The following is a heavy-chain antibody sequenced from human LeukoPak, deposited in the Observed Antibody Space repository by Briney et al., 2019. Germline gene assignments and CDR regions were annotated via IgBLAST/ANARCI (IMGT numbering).Heavy chain of an antibody. CDR2: IKEDGSET. Sequence: PGGSLRLSCAASGFIFKKYWMNWVRQVPGKGLECLANIKEDGSETYYADSVKGRFTISRDNPKNLLFLQINSLRVEDTAVYYCARFRYLDLWGRGTLVTVSS. J-gene: IGHJ2*01. CDR3: ARFRYLDL. CDR1: GFIFKKYW. V-gene: IGHV3-7*01.